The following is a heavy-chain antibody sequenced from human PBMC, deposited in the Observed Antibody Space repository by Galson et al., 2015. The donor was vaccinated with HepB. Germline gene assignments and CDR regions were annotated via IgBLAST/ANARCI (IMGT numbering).Heavy chain of an antibody. V-gene: IGHV4-34*01. CDR3: ARGPEIVVVPAAMLGPARNFDY. J-gene: IGHJ4*02. CDR1: GGSFSGYY. CDR2: INHSGST. Sequence: SETLSLTCAVYGGSFSGYYWSWIRQPPGKGLEWIGEINHSGSTNYNPSLKSRVTISVDTSKNQFSLRLSSVTAADTAVYYCARGPEIVVVPAAMLGPARNFDYWGQGTLVTVSS. D-gene: IGHD2-2*01.